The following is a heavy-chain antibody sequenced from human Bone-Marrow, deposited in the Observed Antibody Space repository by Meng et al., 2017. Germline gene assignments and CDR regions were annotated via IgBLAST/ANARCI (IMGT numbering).Heavy chain of an antibody. CDR2: IYYSGST. Sequence: VHPPDSGPGLVKPSQPLSLPCTVSGGSISSGGYVWSWIRQHPGKGLEWIGYIYYSGSTYYNPSLKSLVTISVDTSKNQFSLKLSSVTASDTAVYYCARVGYSGSRVTSYYFDYWGQGTLVTVSS. V-gene: IGHV4-31*01. CDR3: ARVGYSGSRVTSYYFDY. J-gene: IGHJ4*02. D-gene: IGHD1-26*01. CDR1: GGSISSGGYV.